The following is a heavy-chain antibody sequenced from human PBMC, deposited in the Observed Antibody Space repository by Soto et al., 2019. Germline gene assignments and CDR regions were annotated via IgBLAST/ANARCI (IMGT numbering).Heavy chain of an antibody. Sequence: VGSLRLSCAASGFTFSGYSMNWVRQAPGKGLEWVSSISSSSYIYYADSVKGRFTISRDNAKNSLYLQMNSLRAEDTAVYYCARDPGIAARHEQNWFDPWGQGTLVTVSS. J-gene: IGHJ5*02. CDR2: ISSSSYI. D-gene: IGHD6-6*01. CDR1: GFTFSGYS. V-gene: IGHV3-21*01. CDR3: ARDPGIAARHEQNWFDP.